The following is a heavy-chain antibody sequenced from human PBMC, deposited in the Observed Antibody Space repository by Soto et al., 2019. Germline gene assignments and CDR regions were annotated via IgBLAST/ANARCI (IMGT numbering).Heavy chain of an antibody. Sequence: GGSLRLSCAASGFTFSSYDMHWVRQATGKGLEWVSAIGTAGDTYYPGSGKGRFTITRENAKNSLYLQMNSLRAGDTAVYYCARGGPSEDYDFWSGYHLDYWGQGTLVTVSS. CDR3: ARGGPSEDYDFWSGYHLDY. J-gene: IGHJ4*02. D-gene: IGHD3-3*01. CDR2: IGTAGDT. CDR1: GFTFSSYD. V-gene: IGHV3-13*01.